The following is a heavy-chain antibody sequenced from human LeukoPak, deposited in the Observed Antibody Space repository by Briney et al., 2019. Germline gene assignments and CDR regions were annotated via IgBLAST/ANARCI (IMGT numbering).Heavy chain of an antibody. CDR2: ISFSGSYI. CDR3: AKGSSIAAPRFDP. V-gene: IGHV3-21*01. CDR1: GFTFSSYS. D-gene: IGHD6-6*01. J-gene: IGHJ5*02. Sequence: GGSLRLSCAASGFTFSSYSMNWVRQAPGKGLEWVSSISFSGSYIYYADSLKGRITISRDNAKNSLFLQMDSLTAEDTAVYYCAKGSSIAAPRFDPWGQGTLVTVSS.